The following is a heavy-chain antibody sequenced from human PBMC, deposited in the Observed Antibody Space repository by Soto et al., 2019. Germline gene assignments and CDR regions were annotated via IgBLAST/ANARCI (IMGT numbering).Heavy chain of an antibody. V-gene: IGHV4-59*01. CDR3: ARAYRETTANLAY. CDR2: IYYSGST. CDR1: GGSISSYY. D-gene: IGHD3-16*02. J-gene: IGHJ4*02. Sequence: PSETLSLTCTVSGGSISSYYWSWIRQPPGKGLEWIGYIYYSGSTNYNPSLKSRVTISVDTSKNQFSLKLSSVTAADTAVYYCARAYRETTANLAYWGQGSLVTVSS.